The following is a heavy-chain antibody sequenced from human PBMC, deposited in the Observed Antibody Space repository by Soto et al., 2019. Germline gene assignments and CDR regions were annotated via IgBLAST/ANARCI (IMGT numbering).Heavy chain of an antibody. Sequence: SVKVSCKASGGTFSSYAISWVRQAPGQGPEWMGGIIPIFGTANYAQKFQGRVTITADESTSTAYMELSSLRSEDTAVYYCARDMGYNWNYYWFDPWGQGTPVTVSS. J-gene: IGHJ5*02. D-gene: IGHD1-7*01. CDR1: GGTFSSYA. CDR2: IIPIFGTA. CDR3: ARDMGYNWNYYWFDP. V-gene: IGHV1-69*13.